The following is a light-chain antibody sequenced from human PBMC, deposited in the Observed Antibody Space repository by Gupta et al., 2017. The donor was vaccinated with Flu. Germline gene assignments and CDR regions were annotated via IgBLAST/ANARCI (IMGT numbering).Light chain of an antibody. V-gene: IGLV3-25*03. Sequence: SNDLTQPPSVSVSPGQTARISCSGDILARQYTYWYQQKAGQVPALLMVKDTERPSGIPDRFSGSSSGTTATLTISGAQAEDEADYYCLAADRSGVSWVFGGGTKLTVL. CDR3: LAADRSGVSWV. J-gene: IGLJ3*02. CDR2: KDT. CDR1: ILARQY.